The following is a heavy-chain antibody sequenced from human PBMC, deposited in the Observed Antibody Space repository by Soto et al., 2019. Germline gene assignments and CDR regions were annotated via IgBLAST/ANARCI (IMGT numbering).Heavy chain of an antibody. Sequence: PQQSRTVTCGISGDGGSSNSAAWDWIRPSPSRGLEWLGRTYYRSKWYNDYAVSVKSRITINPDTSKNQFSLQLNSVTPEDTAVYYCARLSIIGTAAGRHSYYYYGMDVWGQGTTVTVSS. CDR2: TYYRSKWYN. J-gene: IGHJ6*02. CDR1: GDGGSSNSAA. D-gene: IGHD6-13*01. CDR3: ARLSIIGTAAGRHSYYYYGMDV. V-gene: IGHV6-1*01.